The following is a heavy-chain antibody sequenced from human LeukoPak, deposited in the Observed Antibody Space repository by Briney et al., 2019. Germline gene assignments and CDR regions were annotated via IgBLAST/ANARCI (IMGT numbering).Heavy chain of an antibody. CDR3: ARLGFWDIVVVPAAYNWFDP. J-gene: IGHJ5*02. CDR1: GGSISTYY. V-gene: IGHV4-59*12. Sequence: SETLSLTCTVSGGSISTYYWNWIRQPPGKGLEWIGNIYYSGTTNCNPSLKSRVSISLDTSKNQFSLKLSSVTAADTAVYYCARLGFWDIVVVPAAYNWFDPWGQGTLVTVSS. CDR2: IYYSGTT. D-gene: IGHD2-2*01.